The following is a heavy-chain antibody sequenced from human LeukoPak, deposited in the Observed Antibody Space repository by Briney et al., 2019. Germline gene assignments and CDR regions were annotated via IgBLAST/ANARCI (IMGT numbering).Heavy chain of an antibody. CDR2: IRYDGSNK. Sequence: PGGSLRLSCAASGFTFSSYGMHWVRQAPGKGLEWVAFIRYDGSNKYYADSVKGRFTISRDNSKNTLYLQMNSLRAEDTAVYYCAIVGRITMVRGVTGSYYYYYMDVWGKGTTVSISS. D-gene: IGHD3-10*01. J-gene: IGHJ6*03. CDR3: AIVGRITMVRGVTGSYYYYYMDV. V-gene: IGHV3-30*02. CDR1: GFTFSSYG.